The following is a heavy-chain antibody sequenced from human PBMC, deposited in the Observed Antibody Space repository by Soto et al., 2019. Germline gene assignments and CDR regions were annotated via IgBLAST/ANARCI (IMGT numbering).Heavy chain of an antibody. D-gene: IGHD6-6*01. V-gene: IGHV3-23*01. J-gene: IGHJ4*02. Sequence: SGGSLRLSCAASGFTFSSYAMSWVRQAPGKGLEWVSAISGSGGSTYYADSVKGRFTISRDNSKNTLYLQMNSLRAEDTAVYYCAKEPRWTAARSGYYFDYWGQGTLVTVSS. CDR2: ISGSGGST. CDR1: GFTFSSYA. CDR3: AKEPRWTAARSGYYFDY.